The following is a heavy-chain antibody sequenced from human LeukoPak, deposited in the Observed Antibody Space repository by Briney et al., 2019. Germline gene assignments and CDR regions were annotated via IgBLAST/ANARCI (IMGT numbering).Heavy chain of an antibody. V-gene: IGHV3-48*04. J-gene: IGHJ4*02. CDR3: ARATRNGYDY. CDR1: GFTFNIYG. CDR2: ISHNSDTI. Sequence: PGGSLRLSCAASGFTFNIYGMNWVRQAPGKGPEWVSYISHNSDTIYYVDSVKGRFTISRDNTKKSLYLQLNSLRLEDTAIYYCARATRNGYDYWGQGTLVTVSS. D-gene: IGHD5-24*01.